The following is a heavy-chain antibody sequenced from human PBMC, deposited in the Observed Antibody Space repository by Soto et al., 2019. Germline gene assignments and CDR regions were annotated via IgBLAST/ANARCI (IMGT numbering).Heavy chain of an antibody. Sequence: QITLKESGPPLVKPTQTLTLTCTFSGFSLSTSGVGVAWIRQPPGKALEWLALIYWDDDKRYSPSLKSRLTIPKDTSKNQVVLTMTNMDPVDTATYYCAHRRQQLGPYYYFDYWGQGTLVTVSS. J-gene: IGHJ4*02. D-gene: IGHD6-13*01. CDR3: AHRRQQLGPYYYFDY. CDR1: GFSLSTSGVG. V-gene: IGHV2-5*02. CDR2: IYWDDDK.